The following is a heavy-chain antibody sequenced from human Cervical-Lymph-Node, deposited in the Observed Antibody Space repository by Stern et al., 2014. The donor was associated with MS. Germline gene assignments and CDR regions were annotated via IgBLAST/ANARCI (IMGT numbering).Heavy chain of an antibody. D-gene: IGHD3-22*01. J-gene: IGHJ3*02. V-gene: IGHV1-69*01. CDR2: IIPMYDAA. CDR1: GDIFLNHA. CDR3: ARSFRPYYDSSGYPDALDM. Sequence: VHLVESGAEVKKPGSSVKVSCKASGDIFLNHAFTWVRQAPGQGLEWMGGIIPMYDAANYAQNFPVRVTITADASTNTVYMELSSLRSEDTAMFYCARSFRPYYDSSGYPDALDMWGQGTMVTVSS.